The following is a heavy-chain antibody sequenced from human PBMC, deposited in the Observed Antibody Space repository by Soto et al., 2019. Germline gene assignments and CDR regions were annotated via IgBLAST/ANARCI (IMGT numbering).Heavy chain of an antibody. V-gene: IGHV5-51*01. CDR3: ARLTTAMGHYYYYGMDV. D-gene: IGHD4-4*01. J-gene: IGHJ6*02. Sequence: GESLKISCKGSGYSFTSYWIGWVRQMPGKGLEWMGIIYPGDSDTRYSPSFQGQVTISADKSISTAYLQWSSLKASDTAMYYCARLTTAMGHYYYYGMDVWGQGTTVTVSS. CDR1: GYSFTSYW. CDR2: IYPGDSDT.